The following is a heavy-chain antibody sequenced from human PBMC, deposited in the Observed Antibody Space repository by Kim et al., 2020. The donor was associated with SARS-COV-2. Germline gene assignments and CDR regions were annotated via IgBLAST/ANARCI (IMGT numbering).Heavy chain of an antibody. CDR1: GFTFSSYG. Sequence: GGSLRLSCAASGFTFSSYGMHWVRQAPGKGLEWVAVISYDGSNKYYADSVKGRFTISRDNSKNTLYLQMNSLRAEDTAVYYCAKTAIRHEVYYYYYGMDVWGQGTTVTVSS. CDR3: AKTAIRHEVYYYYYGMDV. CDR2: ISYDGSNK. V-gene: IGHV3-30*18. J-gene: IGHJ6*02.